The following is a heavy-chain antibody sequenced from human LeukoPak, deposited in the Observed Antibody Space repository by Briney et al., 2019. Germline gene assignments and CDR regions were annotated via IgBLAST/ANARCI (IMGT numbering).Heavy chain of an antibody. CDR1: GGSFSGYY. CDR2: INHSGST. J-gene: IGHJ6*02. CDR3: ARGTRNEAYIVATMGDYYYGMDV. Sequence: KPSETLSLTCAVYGGSFSGYYWSWIRQPPGKGLEWIGEINHSGSTNYNPSLKSRVTISVDTSKNQFSLKLSSVTAADTAVYYCARGTRNEAYIVATMGDYYYGMDVWGQGTTVTVSS. D-gene: IGHD5-12*01. V-gene: IGHV4-34*01.